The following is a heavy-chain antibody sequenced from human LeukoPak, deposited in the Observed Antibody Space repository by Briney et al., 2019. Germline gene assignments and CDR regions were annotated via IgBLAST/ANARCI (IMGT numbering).Heavy chain of an antibody. V-gene: IGHV5-51*01. J-gene: IGHJ4*02. CDR1: GYSFTSYW. CDR2: IYPGDSDT. D-gene: IGHD5-18*01. Sequence: GESLKISCKGSGYSFTSYWIGWVRQMPGKGLEWMGIIYPGDSDTRYCPSFQGQVTISADKSISTAYLQWSSLKASDTAMYYCARGRDTASDYFDYWGQGTLVTVSS. CDR3: ARGRDTASDYFDY.